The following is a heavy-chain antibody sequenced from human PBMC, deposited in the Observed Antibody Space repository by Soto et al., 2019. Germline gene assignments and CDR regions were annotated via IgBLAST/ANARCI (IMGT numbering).Heavy chain of an antibody. J-gene: IGHJ4*02. CDR1: GYTFTSYG. CDR2: ISAYNGNT. Sequence: QVQLVQSGAEVKKPGASVKVSCKASGYTFTSYGISWVRQAPGQGLEWMGWISAYNGNTNYAHKLQGRVTMTTDTSTSTAYMELRGLRSDDTAVYYCARDYPLYCSSTSCYRSFDYWGQGTLVTVSS. D-gene: IGHD2-2*02. CDR3: ARDYPLYCSSTSCYRSFDY. V-gene: IGHV1-18*04.